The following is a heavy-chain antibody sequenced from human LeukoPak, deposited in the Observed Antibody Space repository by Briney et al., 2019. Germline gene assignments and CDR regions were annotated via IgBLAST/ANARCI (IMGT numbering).Heavy chain of an antibody. J-gene: IGHJ6*03. D-gene: IGHD3-9*01. CDR1: GGTFSSYA. CDR2: IIPIFGTA. V-gene: IGHV1-69*05. Sequence: GASVKVSCKASGGTFSSYAISRVRQAPGQGLEWMGGIIPIFGTANYAQKFQGRVTITTDESTSTAYMELSSLRSEDTAVYYCARGKMTGSEYYYYYMDVWGKGTTVTVSS. CDR3: ARGKMTGSEYYYYYMDV.